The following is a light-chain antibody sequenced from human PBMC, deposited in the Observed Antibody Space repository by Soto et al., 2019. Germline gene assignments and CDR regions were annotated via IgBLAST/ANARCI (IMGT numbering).Light chain of an antibody. CDR1: SSDVGGYNY. V-gene: IGLV2-14*01. J-gene: IGLJ1*01. Sequence: QSALTQPASVSGSPGQSITISCTGTSSDVGGYNYVSWYQQYPGKAPKLMIYEVSNRPSGVSNRFSGSKSGNTASLTISGLQAEDEADYYCSSYTISSTYVFGTGTKLTVL. CDR2: EVS. CDR3: SSYTISSTYV.